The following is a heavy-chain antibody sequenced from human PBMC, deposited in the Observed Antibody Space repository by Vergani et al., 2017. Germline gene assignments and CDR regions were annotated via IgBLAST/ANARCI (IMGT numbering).Heavy chain of an antibody. J-gene: IGHJ4*02. CDR1: GYTFTSYA. CDR3: ARGGYCSSTSCYDADY. Sequence: QVQLVQSGAEVKKPGASVKVSCKAPGYTFTSYAMHWVRQAPGQRLEWRGWINASNGNKKYSQKFQGRVTITRDTAASTAYMELSSLRSEDTAVYYCARGGYCSSTSCYDADYWGQGTLVTVSS. D-gene: IGHD2-2*01. V-gene: IGHV1-3*01. CDR2: INASNGNK.